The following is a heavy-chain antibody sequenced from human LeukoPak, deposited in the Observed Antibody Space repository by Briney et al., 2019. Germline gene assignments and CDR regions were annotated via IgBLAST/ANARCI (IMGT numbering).Heavy chain of an antibody. J-gene: IGHJ3*02. V-gene: IGHV3-30*02. D-gene: IGHD6-19*01. Sequence: PGGSLRLSCAASGFTFSSYGQHWVRQAPGKGLEWVAFIRYDGSNKYYADSVKGRFTISRDNSKNTLYLQMNSLRAEDTAVYYCATQSSGWSWGHAFDIWGQGTMVTVSS. CDR2: IRYDGSNK. CDR1: GFTFSSYG. CDR3: ATQSSGWSWGHAFDI.